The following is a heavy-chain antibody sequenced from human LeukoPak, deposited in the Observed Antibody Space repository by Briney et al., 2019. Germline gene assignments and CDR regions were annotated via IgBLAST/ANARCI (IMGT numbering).Heavy chain of an antibody. Sequence: ASVTVSCKASGYTFTGYYMHWVRQAPGQGLEWMGWINPNSGGANSAQKFQGRVTMTRDTSLSTAYMELRRLASDDAAIYYCARLTEEAPRVTAPYFDYWGQGTLVTVSS. CDR1: GYTFTGYY. CDR3: ARLTEEAPRVTAPYFDY. J-gene: IGHJ4*02. CDR2: INPNSGGA. V-gene: IGHV1-2*02. D-gene: IGHD2-21*02.